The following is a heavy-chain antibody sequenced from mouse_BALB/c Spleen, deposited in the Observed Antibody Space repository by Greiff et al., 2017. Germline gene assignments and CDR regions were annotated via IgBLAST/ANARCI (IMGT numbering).Heavy chain of an antibody. V-gene: IGHV5-12-2*01. D-gene: IGHD2-4*01. CDR2: ISNGGGST. J-gene: IGHJ3*01. Sequence: EVKLVESGGGLVQPGGSLKLSCAASGFTFSSYTMSWVRQTPEKRLEWVAYISNGGGSTYYPDTVKGRFTISRDNAKNTLYLQMSSLKSEDTAMYYCARQGITASWCAYWGQGTLVTVSA. CDR1: GFTFSSYT. CDR3: ARQGITASWCAY.